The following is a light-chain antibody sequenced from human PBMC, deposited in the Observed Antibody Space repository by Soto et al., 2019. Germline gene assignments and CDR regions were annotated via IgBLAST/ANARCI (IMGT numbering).Light chain of an antibody. J-gene: IGLJ1*01. Sequence: QSALTQPASVSGSPGQSITISFTGTSSDVGGYKYVSWYQQHPGKAPKLMIYEVSNRPSGVSNRFSGSKSGNTASLTISGLQAEDEADYYCSSYTSSSTYVFGTGTKLTVL. CDR1: SSDVGGYKY. V-gene: IGLV2-14*01. CDR2: EVS. CDR3: SSYTSSSTYV.